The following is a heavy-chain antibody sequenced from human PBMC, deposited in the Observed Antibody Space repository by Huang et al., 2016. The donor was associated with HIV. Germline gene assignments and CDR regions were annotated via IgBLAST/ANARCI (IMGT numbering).Heavy chain of an antibody. CDR2: IYYSGSH. CDR3: ARLPGSITMIRGVITDPY. J-gene: IGHJ4*02. D-gene: IGHD3-10*01. Sequence: QLQLQESGPGLLKPSETLSLTCTVSGGSIRSDNYYWGWIREPPGQGLDWIGSIYYSGSHAYTQSLKSRVTITGETYKNQFSLKVRSVTAADTAVYYCARLPGSITMIRGVITDPYWGQGTLVTVSS. CDR1: GGSIRSDNYY. V-gene: IGHV4-39*01.